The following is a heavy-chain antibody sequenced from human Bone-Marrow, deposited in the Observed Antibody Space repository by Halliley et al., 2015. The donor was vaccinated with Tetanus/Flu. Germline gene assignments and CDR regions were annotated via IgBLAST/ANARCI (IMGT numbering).Heavy chain of an antibody. D-gene: IGHD2-15*01. Sequence: SDGSRTRYVDAVKGRFTISRDNSKNTMYLQMNSLRADDTAVYYCARLSDCSGGTCYPGAFDIWGQGTMVTVSS. CDR2: SDGSRT. CDR3: ARLSDCSGGTCYPGAFDI. V-gene: IGHV3-74*01. J-gene: IGHJ3*02.